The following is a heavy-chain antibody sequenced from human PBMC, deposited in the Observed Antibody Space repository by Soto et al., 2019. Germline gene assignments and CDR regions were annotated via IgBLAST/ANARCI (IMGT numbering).Heavy chain of an antibody. CDR2: IDPVDSDD. Sequence: GESLKISCQGSGYIFTKHWIAWVRQKPGKGLEWIGIIDPVDSDDRYSPSFEGQVTISVDKSNNTAFLRWDKLKTSDTATYFCARRVLDPSGHYYPYTWFDSWGQGTQVTVSS. V-gene: IGHV5-51*01. D-gene: IGHD3-22*01. J-gene: IGHJ5*01. CDR1: GYIFTKHW. CDR3: ARRVLDPSGHYYPYTWFDS.